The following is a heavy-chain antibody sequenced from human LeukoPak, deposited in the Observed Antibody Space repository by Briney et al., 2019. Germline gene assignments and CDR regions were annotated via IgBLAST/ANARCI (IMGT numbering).Heavy chain of an antibody. Sequence: TGGSLRLSCAASGFTFSTYTMAWVRQAPGGGLEWVSGISDNGGRTYYADSVKGRFAISRDDSKSTLYLQMNSLRGEDTAVYYCAKESSGGSCYDWGQGTLVTVSS. CDR3: AKESSGGSCYD. CDR2: ISDNGGRT. CDR1: GFTFSTYT. V-gene: IGHV3-23*01. D-gene: IGHD2-15*01. J-gene: IGHJ4*02.